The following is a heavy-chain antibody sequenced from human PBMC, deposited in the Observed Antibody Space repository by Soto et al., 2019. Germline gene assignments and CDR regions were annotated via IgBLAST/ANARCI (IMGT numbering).Heavy chain of an antibody. CDR2: IYYSGST. V-gene: IGHV4-31*03. CDR3: ARARDTDGVDP. D-gene: IGHD5-18*01. CDR1: GGSISSGSYY. Sequence: SETLSLTCTVSGGSISSGSYYWSWIRQHPGKGLEWIGYIYYSGSTYYNPSLKSRLTISVDTSKNQFSLRLSSVTAADTAVYYCARARDTDGVDPWGQGTLVTVPQ. J-gene: IGHJ5*02.